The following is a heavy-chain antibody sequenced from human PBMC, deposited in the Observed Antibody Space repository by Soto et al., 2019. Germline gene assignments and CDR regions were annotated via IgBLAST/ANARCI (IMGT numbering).Heavy chain of an antibody. CDR1: GYTFTSYG. CDR2: ISAYNGNT. CDR3: ARDSVSGSYGQSVNFDP. J-gene: IGHJ5*02. V-gene: IGHV1-18*01. Sequence: ASVKVSCKASGYTFTSYGISWVRQAPGQGLEWMGWISAYNGNTNYAQKLQGRVTMTTDTSTSTAYMELRSLRSDDTAVYYCARDSVSGSYGQSVNFDPWGQGTLVTVSS. D-gene: IGHD5-18*01.